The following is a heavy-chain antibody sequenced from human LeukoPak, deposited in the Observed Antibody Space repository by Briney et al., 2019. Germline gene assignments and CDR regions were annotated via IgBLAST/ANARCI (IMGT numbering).Heavy chain of an antibody. CDR3: ASGGGWVFFN. CDR2: INKDGSEK. CDR1: GLTFSSHW. D-gene: IGHD6-19*01. Sequence: GGSLRLSCAASGLTFSSHWLSWFRQAPGKGLEWVAHINKDGSEKHYVDSVKGRFTISRDNARNSQYLQMNNLRAEDTAVYYCASGGGWVFFNWGQGTLVTVSS. J-gene: IGHJ1*01. V-gene: IGHV3-7*01.